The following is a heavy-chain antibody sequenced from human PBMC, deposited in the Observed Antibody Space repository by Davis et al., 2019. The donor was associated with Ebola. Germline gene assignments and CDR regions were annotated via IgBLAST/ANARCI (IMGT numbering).Heavy chain of an antibody. CDR1: GGSISSYY. J-gene: IGHJ4*02. V-gene: IGHV4-59*12. CDR3: ARSTVVHECGAAY. D-gene: IGHD4-23*01. Sequence: GSLSPSCIVSGGSISSYYWSWNRQLPGKGLEWIGEIYHSGSTNYNPSLKSRVTISVDKSKNQFSLKLSSVTAADTAVYYCARSTVVHECGAAYWGQGTLVTVSS. CDR2: IYHSGST.